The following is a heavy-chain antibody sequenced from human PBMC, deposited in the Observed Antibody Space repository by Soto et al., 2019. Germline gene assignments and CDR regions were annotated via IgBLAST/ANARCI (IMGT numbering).Heavy chain of an antibody. CDR3: AKDYASRSYHGYFDY. J-gene: IGHJ4*02. D-gene: IGHD3-10*01. CDR2: ISWNSGST. Sequence: GGSLRLSCAASGFTFDDYAMHWVRQAPGKGLEWVSGISWNSGSTGYADSVKGRFTVSRDNAKNSLFLQMNSLRAEDTALYFCAKDYASRSYHGYFDYWGQGTLVTVSS. CDR1: GFTFDDYA. V-gene: IGHV3-9*01.